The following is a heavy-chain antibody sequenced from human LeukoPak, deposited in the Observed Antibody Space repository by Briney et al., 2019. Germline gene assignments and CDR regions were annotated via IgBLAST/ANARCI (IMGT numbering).Heavy chain of an antibody. D-gene: IGHD3-10*01. Sequence: GGSLRLSCAASGFTFSSYAMSWVRQAPGKGLEWVSAISGSGGSTYYADSVKGRFTISRDNSKNTLYLQMNSLRAEDTAVYYCAKRNNGVRGLYYFDYWGQGTLVTVSS. CDR1: GFTFSSYA. J-gene: IGHJ4*02. V-gene: IGHV3-23*01. CDR3: AKRNNGVRGLYYFDY. CDR2: ISGSGGST.